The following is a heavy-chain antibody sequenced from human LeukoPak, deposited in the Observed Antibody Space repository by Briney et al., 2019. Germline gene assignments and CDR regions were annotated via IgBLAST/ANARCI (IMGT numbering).Heavy chain of an antibody. V-gene: IGHV3-21*01. D-gene: IGHD6-6*01. Sequence: GGSLRLSCAASGFTFSSYSMNWVRQAPGKGLEWVSSISSSSYIYYADSVKGRFTISRDNAKNSLYLQMNSLRAEDTAVYYCARDGSPSWDYYYYMDVWGKGTTVTVSS. CDR2: ISSSSYI. J-gene: IGHJ6*03. CDR1: GFTFSSYS. CDR3: ARDGSPSWDYYYYMDV.